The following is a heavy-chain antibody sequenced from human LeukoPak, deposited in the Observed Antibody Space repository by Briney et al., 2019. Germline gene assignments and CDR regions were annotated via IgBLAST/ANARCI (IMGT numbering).Heavy chain of an antibody. V-gene: IGHV3-30*18. J-gene: IGHJ4*02. D-gene: IGHD3-22*01. CDR2: ISYDGSNK. CDR1: GFTFSSYG. CDR3: AKPSPGSSGYYPYYFDY. Sequence: PGRSLRLSCAASGFTFSSYGMHWVRQAPGKGLEWVAVISYDGSNKYHADSVKGRFTISRDNSKNTLYLQMNSLRAEDTAVYYCAKPSPGSSGYYPYYFDYWGQGTLVTVSS.